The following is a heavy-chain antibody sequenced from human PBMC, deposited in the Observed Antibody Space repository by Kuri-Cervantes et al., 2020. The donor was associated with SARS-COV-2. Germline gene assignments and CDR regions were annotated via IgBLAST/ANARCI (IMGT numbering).Heavy chain of an antibody. D-gene: IGHD3-3*01. CDR1: GFSLSTSGVG. Sequence: SGPTLVKPTQTLSLTCTFSGFSLSTSGVGVGWIRQPPGKALEWLALIYWDDAKRYSPSLKSRLTITKDTSKNQVVLTMTNMDPVDTATYYCARIPRFLEWLLSDYYYGMDVWGQGTTVTVSS. V-gene: IGHV2-5*02. J-gene: IGHJ6*02. CDR3: ARIPRFLEWLLSDYYYGMDV. CDR2: IYWDDAK.